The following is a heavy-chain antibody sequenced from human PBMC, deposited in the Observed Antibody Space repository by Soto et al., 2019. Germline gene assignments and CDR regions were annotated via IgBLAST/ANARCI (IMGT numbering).Heavy chain of an antibody. CDR1: GYTLISYR. V-gene: IGHV1-18*04. CDR2: ISAYNGNT. CDR3: ERDGRFRSAAGKGFDY. J-gene: IGHJ4*02. D-gene: IGHD6-13*01. Sequence: GAAVKVSGKASGYTLISYRIRWVRHAPGQGLEWMGWISAYNGNTNYAQKLQGRFTMTTDTSTITAYMELRSLRCDDTAVHHCERDGRFRSAAGKGFDYWGQGTMVTVSS.